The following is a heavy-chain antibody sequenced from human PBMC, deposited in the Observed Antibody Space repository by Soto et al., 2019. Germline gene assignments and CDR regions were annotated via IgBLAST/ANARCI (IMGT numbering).Heavy chain of an antibody. J-gene: IGHJ6*02. CDR1: GGSISSEY. CDR2: IFYTGST. V-gene: IGHV4-59*01. CDR3: ASGLHGYDFYYYVVDV. Sequence: KPSETLSLTCTISGGSISSEYWSWIRQPPGKGLEWIGYIFYTGSTNYNPSLKSRATISADTSRTQFSLRLSFVTAADTAVYYCASGLHGYDFYYYVVDVWVHRTTVTVSS. D-gene: IGHD5-12*01.